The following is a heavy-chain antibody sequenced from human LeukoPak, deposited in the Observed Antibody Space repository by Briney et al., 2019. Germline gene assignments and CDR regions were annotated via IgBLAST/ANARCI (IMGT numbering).Heavy chain of an antibody. V-gene: IGHV3-33*07. CDR3: AREVDCSGGRCYRGEFDY. J-gene: IGHJ4*02. CDR2: IWYDGSNE. D-gene: IGHD2-15*01. Sequence: GGSLRLSCAASGFTFSTYPMAWVRQAPGKGLEWVAVIWYDGSNEHYADSVKGRFTISRDNSRNTLYLQMNSLRVADTAVYYCAREVDCSGGRCYRGEFDYWGQGTLVTVSS. CDR1: GFTFSTYP.